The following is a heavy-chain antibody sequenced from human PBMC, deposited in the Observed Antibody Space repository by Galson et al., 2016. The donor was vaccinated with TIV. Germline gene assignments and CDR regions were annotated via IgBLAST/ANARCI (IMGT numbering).Heavy chain of an antibody. J-gene: IGHJ4*02. CDR2: ISTTSSLI. CDR3: AREGRDGYNPYFDY. Sequence: SLRLSCAASGFTFSIYNMNWVRQPPGKGLEWISYISTTSSLIYYADSVRGRFTISRDNAKNSLYLQMHSLRADDTAVYYCAREGRDGYNPYFDYWGQGTLVTVSS. D-gene: IGHD5-24*01. V-gene: IGHV3-48*01. CDR1: GFTFSIYN.